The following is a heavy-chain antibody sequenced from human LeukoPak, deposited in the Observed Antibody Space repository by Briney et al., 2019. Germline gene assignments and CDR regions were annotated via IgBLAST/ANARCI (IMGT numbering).Heavy chain of an antibody. V-gene: IGHV4-4*02. Sequence: PSGTLSLTCAVSGGSISSSNWWSWVRQPPGKGLEWIGEIYHNGSTYYNPSLKSRVTISVDTSKNQFSLKLSSVTAADTAVYYCARVSGITMIVVVIEDAFDIWGQGTMVTVSS. J-gene: IGHJ3*02. CDR1: GGSISSSNW. CDR3: ARVSGITMIVVVIEDAFDI. D-gene: IGHD3-22*01. CDR2: IYHNGST.